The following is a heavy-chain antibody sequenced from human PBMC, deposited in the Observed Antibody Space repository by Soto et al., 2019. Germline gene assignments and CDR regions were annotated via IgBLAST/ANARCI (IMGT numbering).Heavy chain of an antibody. CDR1: GFTFSSYG. CDR2: ISYDGSNK. V-gene: IGHV3-30*18. CDR3: AKDVLASSWSTFVY. J-gene: IGHJ4*02. Sequence: GGSLRLSCAASGFTFSSYGMHWVRQAPGKGLEWVAVISYDGSNKYYADSVKGRFTISRDNSKNTLYLQMNSLRAEDTAVYYCAKDVLASSWSTFVYWGQGTLVTVSS. D-gene: IGHD6-13*01.